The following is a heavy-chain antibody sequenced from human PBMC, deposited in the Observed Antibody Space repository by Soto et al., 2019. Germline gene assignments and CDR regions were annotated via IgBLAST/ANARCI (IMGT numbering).Heavy chain of an antibody. CDR2: INPKGGST. CDR1: GYTFSAYY. CDR3: AGGGYCSSTSCYRYYYYYGMDV. J-gene: IGHJ6*02. D-gene: IGHD2-2*03. Sequence: ASVKVSCKASGYTFSAYYTHWVRQAPGQGLEWMGMINPKGGSTSYAQKFQGRVTMTRDTSTSTVYMELSSLRSEDTAVYYCAGGGYCSSTSCYRYYYYYGMDVWGQGTTVTSP. V-gene: IGHV1-46*01.